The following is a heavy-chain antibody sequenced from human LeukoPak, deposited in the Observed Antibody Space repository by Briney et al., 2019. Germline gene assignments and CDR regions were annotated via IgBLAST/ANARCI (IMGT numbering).Heavy chain of an antibody. J-gene: IGHJ6*02. CDR1: GFTFSSYS. D-gene: IGHD3-3*01. CDR2: ISSSSSYI. CDR3: AKLRNGMDV. Sequence: GGSLRLSCAASGFTFSSYSMNWVRQAPGKGLEWVSSISSSSSYIYYADSVKGRFTISRDNAKNSLYLQINSLRAEDTAVYYCAKLRNGMDVWGQGTTVTVSS. V-gene: IGHV3-21*01.